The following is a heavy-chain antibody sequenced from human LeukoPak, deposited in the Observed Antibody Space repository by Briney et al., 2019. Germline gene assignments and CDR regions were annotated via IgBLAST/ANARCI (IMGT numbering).Heavy chain of an antibody. V-gene: IGHV1-2*02. D-gene: IGHD1-1*01. J-gene: IGHJ6*03. CDR3: ARAGTESRWGLPRADYYYMDV. CDR2: IKPNTGDT. CDR1: GYTFTDYY. Sequence: GASVKVSCTASGYTFTDYYMHWVRQAPGQGLEWMGWIKPNTGDTNSAQKFQGRVTLTRDTSISTAYMELSNLRSDDTAVYYCARAGTESRWGLPRADYYYMDVWAKGTTVTVSS.